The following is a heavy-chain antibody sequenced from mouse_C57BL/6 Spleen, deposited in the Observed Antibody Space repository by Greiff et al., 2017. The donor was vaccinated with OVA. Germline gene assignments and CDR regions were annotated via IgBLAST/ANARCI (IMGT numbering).Heavy chain of an antibody. D-gene: IGHD3-1*01. CDR2: INPSSGYT. CDR3: ARSGDFDY. CDR1: GYTFTSYW. Sequence: QVQLKESGAELAKPGASVKLSCKASGYTFTSYWMHWVKQRPGQGLEWIGYINPSSGYTKYNQKFKDKATLTADNSSSTAYMQLSSLTYEDSAVYYCARSGDFDYWGQGTTLTVSS. J-gene: IGHJ2*01. V-gene: IGHV1-7*01.